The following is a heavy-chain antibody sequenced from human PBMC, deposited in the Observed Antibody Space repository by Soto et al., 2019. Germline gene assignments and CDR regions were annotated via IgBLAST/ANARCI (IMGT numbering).Heavy chain of an antibody. D-gene: IGHD3-22*01. CDR1: GFTFDDYA. CDR3: AKRNRRDSSGYYYGPFDY. V-gene: IGHV3-9*01. CDR2: ISWNSGSI. J-gene: IGHJ4*02. Sequence: PVGSVRLSCAGSGFTFDDYAMHWVRQVPGKGVEGVSGISWNSGSIGYADSGKGRFTISRDNAKNSLYLQMNSLRAEDTAVYYCAKRNRRDSSGYYYGPFDYWGQGTLVTVSS.